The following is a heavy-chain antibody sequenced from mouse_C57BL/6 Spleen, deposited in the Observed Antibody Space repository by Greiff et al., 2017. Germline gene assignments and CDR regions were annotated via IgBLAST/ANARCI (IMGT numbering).Heavy chain of an antibody. CDR2: INPSRGYT. D-gene: IGHD1-1*01. Sequence: VQLQPSGAELAQPGASVKLFCKASRYTFPRYWLHLVKQRPGQGLEWIGYINPSRGYTKYNQKFKDKATLTADKSSSTAYMQLSSLTYEDYAVYYCAREDGSNAWFAYWGQGTLVTVSA. V-gene: IGHV1-7*01. CDR1: RYTFPRYW. J-gene: IGHJ3*01. CDR3: AREDGSNAWFAY.